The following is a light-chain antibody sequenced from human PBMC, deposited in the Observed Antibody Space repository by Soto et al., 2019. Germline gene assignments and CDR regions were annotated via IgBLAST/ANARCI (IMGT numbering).Light chain of an antibody. CDR3: CSFAGSYSYV. CDR2: DVT. J-gene: IGLJ1*01. CDR1: SSDVGRYDY. Sequence: QSVLTHPRSVSASPGQSVTISCTGTSSDVGRYDYVSWYQQHPGKAPKLIVYDVTERPSGVPDRFSGSKSGNTASLTISGLQAEDEADYSCCSFAGSYSYVFGTGTKLTVL. V-gene: IGLV2-11*01.